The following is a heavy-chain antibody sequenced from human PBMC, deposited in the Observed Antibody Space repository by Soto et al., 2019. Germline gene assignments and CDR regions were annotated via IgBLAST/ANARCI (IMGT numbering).Heavy chain of an antibody. Sequence: GASVKVSCKASGYTITVYYMHWVRQAPGQGLEWMGWINPNSGGTNYAQKFQGWVTMTRDTSISTAYMELSRLRSDDTAVYYCARGPGTSGSYYYYGMDVWGQGTTVTVSS. CDR3: ARGPGTSGSYYYYGMDV. J-gene: IGHJ6*02. CDR1: GYTITVYY. CDR2: INPNSGGT. D-gene: IGHD1-26*01. V-gene: IGHV1-2*04.